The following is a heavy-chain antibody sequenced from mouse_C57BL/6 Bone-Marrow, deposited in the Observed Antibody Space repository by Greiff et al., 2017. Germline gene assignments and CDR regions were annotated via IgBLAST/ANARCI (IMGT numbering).Heavy chain of an antibody. J-gene: IGHJ2*01. CDR1: GYTFTSYW. CDR2: IDPSDSYT. CDR3: ARSYPDY. D-gene: IGHD2-12*01. Sequence: QVQLQQPGAELVMPGASVKLSCKASGYTFTSYWMHWVKQRPGQGLEWIGEIDPSDSYTNYNQKLKGKSTFTVDKSSSTAYLQLSSRTSEDSAVYYFARSYPDYWGQGTTLPVSS. V-gene: IGHV1-69*01.